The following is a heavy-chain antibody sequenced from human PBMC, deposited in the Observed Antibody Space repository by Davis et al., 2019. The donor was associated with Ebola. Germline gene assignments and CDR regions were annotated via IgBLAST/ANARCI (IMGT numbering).Heavy chain of an antibody. CDR3: AIPLRYFDWFRRDYYYGMDV. D-gene: IGHD3-9*01. J-gene: IGHJ6*02. V-gene: IGHV1-2*04. Sequence: ASVKVSCKASGYTFTGYYMHWVRQAPGQGLEWMGWINPNSGGTNYAQKFQGWVTMTRDTSISTAYMELSRLRSDDTAVYYCAIPLRYFDWFRRDYYYGMDVWGQGTTVTVSS. CDR1: GYTFTGYY. CDR2: INPNSGGT.